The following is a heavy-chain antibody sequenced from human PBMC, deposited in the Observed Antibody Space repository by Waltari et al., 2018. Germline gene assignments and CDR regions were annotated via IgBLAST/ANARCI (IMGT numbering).Heavy chain of an antibody. CDR1: GYTLSESP. D-gene: IGHD6-25*01. J-gene: IGHJ4*02. CDR2: YDPEEGET. CDR3: ATDHPRHSGYDI. Sequence: QVQLLQSGAEVKKPGASVKVSCRVSGYTLSESPIHWVRQAPGEGLEWMGGYDPEEGETVYAKRFQGRFAMTEDTSLDTAYMELSSLTSEDTAVYYCATDHPRHSGYDIWGQGTLVTVSS. V-gene: IGHV1-24*01.